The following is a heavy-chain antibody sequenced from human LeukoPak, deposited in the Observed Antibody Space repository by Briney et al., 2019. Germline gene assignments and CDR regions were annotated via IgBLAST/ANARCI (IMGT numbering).Heavy chain of an antibody. CDR3: ARSIAVAGINWFDP. CDR1: GFTFSSYA. Sequence: PGRSLRLSCAASGFTFSSYAMHWVRQAPGKGLEWVSSISSSSSYIYYADSVKGRFTISRDNAKNSLYLQMNSLRAEDTAVYYCARSIAVAGINWFDPWGQGTLVTVSS. D-gene: IGHD6-19*01. V-gene: IGHV3-21*01. CDR2: ISSSSSYI. J-gene: IGHJ5*02.